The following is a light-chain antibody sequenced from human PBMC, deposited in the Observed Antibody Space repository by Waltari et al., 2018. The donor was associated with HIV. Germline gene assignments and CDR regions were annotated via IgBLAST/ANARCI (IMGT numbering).Light chain of an antibody. J-gene: IGLJ3*02. CDR3: QSADSSDTWV. Sequence: SSELTQPPSVSVSPGQTAYMTCPGDSWPKQFAHWYQQKPGQAPVLVIYKDSERPSGIPERFSGSSSGTTVTLTINRVQAEDEADYYCQSADSSDTWVFGGGTKLTV. V-gene: IGLV3-25*03. CDR1: SWPKQF. CDR2: KDS.